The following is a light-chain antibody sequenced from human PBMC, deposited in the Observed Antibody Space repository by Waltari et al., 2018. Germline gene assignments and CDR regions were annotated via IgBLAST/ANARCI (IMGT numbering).Light chain of an antibody. CDR1: GSNIGINA. J-gene: IGLJ2*01. CDR3: ATWDDSVNGLL. CDR2: SNK. Sequence: QSVLTQPPSASGTPGQRITISCSGSGSNIGINAVTLYQQVPGTAPRLLIYSNKQRPSGVPDRFSASKSGTSASLAISGLQSEDEGDYYCATWDDSVNGLLFGGGTELTV. V-gene: IGLV1-44*01.